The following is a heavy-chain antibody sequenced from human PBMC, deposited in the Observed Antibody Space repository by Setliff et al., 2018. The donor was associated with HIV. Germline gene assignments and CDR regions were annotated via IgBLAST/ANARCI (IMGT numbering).Heavy chain of an antibody. CDR2: INHSGST. Sequence: SETLSLTCDVYGESFSGYYWSWIRQPPGEGLEWIGEINHSGSTNSNPSLKSRVTISVDSSKNQFSLKLTSLTAADTAVYYCARDPKHSSSGDLEYWGQGTLVTVSS. CDR1: GESFSGYY. J-gene: IGHJ4*02. CDR3: ARDPKHSSSGDLEY. D-gene: IGHD3-22*01. V-gene: IGHV4-34*01.